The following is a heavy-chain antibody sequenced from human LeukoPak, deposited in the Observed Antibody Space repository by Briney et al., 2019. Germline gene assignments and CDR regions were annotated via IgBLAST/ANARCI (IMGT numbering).Heavy chain of an antibody. Sequence: ASVKVSCKASGYTFTGYYMPWVRQAPGQGLEWMGWINPNSGGTNYAQKFQGRVTMTRDTSISTAYMELSRLRSDDTAVYYCARAPTEVVAARPVVPDYWGQGTLVTVAS. CDR2: INPNSGGT. J-gene: IGHJ4*02. V-gene: IGHV1-2*02. D-gene: IGHD6-6*01. CDR1: GYTFTGYY. CDR3: ARAPTEVVAARPVVPDY.